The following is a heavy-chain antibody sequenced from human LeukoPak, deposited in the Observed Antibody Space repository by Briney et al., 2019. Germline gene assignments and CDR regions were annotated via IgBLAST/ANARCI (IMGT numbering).Heavy chain of an antibody. V-gene: IGHV1-18*01. J-gene: IGHJ6*02. CDR2: ISAYNGNT. CDR1: GYTFTSYG. D-gene: IGHD6-19*01. Sequence: GASVKVSCKASGYTFTSYGISWVRQAPGQGLEWMGWISAYNGNTNYAQKFQGRVTITADESTSTAYMELSSLRSEDTAVYYCEVLGYSSGWVSYYYGMDVWGQGTTVTVSS. CDR3: EVLGYSSGWVSYYYGMDV.